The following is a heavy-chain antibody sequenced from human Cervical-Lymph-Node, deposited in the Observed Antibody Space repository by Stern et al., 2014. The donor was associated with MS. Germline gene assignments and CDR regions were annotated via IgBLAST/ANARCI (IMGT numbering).Heavy chain of an antibody. J-gene: IGHJ6*02. CDR1: GFTFSSYG. Sequence: LVESGGGVVQPGRSLRLSCAASGFTFSSYGMHWVRQAPGKGLEWVAVLWYDGSNKYYADSVKGRFTISRDNSKNTLYLQMNSLRAEDTAVYYCARTYSGSYYSYYYGMDVWGQGTTVTVSS. CDR3: ARTYSGSYYSYYYGMDV. D-gene: IGHD1-26*01. CDR2: LWYDGSNK. V-gene: IGHV3-33*01.